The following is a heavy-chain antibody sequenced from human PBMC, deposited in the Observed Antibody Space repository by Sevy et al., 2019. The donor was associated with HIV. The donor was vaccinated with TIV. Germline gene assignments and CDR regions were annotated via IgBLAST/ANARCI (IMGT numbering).Heavy chain of an antibody. J-gene: IGHJ3*02. V-gene: IGHV4-4*07. CDR3: ARDRLGADYSPSDAFDI. Sequence: SETLSLTCTVSGGSISSDYWSWIRQPAGKGLEWIGRIYTSGSTNYNPSLKSRVTMSVDTSKNQFSLKLSSVTAADTAVYYCARDRLGADYSPSDAFDIWGQGTMVTVSS. CDR1: GGSISSDY. D-gene: IGHD4-17*01. CDR2: IYTSGST.